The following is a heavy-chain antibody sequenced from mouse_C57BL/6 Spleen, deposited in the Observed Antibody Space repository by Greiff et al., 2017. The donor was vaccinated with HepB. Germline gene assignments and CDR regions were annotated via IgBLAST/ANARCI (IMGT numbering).Heavy chain of an antibody. V-gene: IGHV1-15*01. Sequence: QVQLQQSGAELVRPGASVTLSCKASGYTFTGYEMHWVKQTPVHGLEWIGAIDPENGGTAYNQKFKGKAILTADKSSSTAYMELRSLTSEDSAVYYCTRVTTVHYFDYWGQGTTLTVSS. J-gene: IGHJ2*01. CDR3: TRVTTVHYFDY. D-gene: IGHD1-1*01. CDR1: GYTFTGYE. CDR2: IDPENGGT.